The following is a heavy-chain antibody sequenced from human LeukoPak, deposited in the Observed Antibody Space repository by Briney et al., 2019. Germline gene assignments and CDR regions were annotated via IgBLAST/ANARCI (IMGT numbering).Heavy chain of an antibody. D-gene: IGHD3-3*01. Sequence: SETLSLTCTVSGVAIRSGDYYWSWLRQPPGKGLEWIGEINHSGSTNYNPSLKSRVTISVDTSKNQFSLKLNSVTAADTAVYYCARDHLANLASRLFDPWGQGSLVTVSS. V-gene: IGHV4-39*07. CDR1: GVAIRSGDYY. J-gene: IGHJ5*02. CDR2: INHSGST. CDR3: ARDHLANLASRLFDP.